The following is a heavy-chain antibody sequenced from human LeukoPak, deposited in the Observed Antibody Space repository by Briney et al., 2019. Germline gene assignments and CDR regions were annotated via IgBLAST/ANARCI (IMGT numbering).Heavy chain of an antibody. CDR3: AKDSHWILFDD. Sequence: GGSLRLSCSASGFTFTTYGMNWVRQAPGKGLEWVSGIGGSGTRTYYADSVKGRFTISRDNSKNTLYLQMNSLGDEDTAVYYCAKDSHWILFDDWGQGTLVTVSS. D-gene: IGHD2-2*03. J-gene: IGHJ4*02. CDR1: GFTFTTYG. V-gene: IGHV3-23*01. CDR2: IGGSGTRT.